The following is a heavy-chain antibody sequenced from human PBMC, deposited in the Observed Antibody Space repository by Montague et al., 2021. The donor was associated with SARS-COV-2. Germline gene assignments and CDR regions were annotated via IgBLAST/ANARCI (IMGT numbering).Heavy chain of an antibody. D-gene: IGHD3-22*01. Sequence: SETLSLTCAVYGGSFSGYDWSWIRQSPGKGLEWIGEINHSGSTNYNPSLKSRVTVSVDTSKNQFSLKLSSVSAADTAIYYCARATVDINMILVVITSVNHYFDSWGQGTLVTVSP. CDR3: ARATVDINMILVVITSVNHYFDS. CDR2: INHSGST. CDR1: GGSFSGYD. V-gene: IGHV4-34*01. J-gene: IGHJ4*02.